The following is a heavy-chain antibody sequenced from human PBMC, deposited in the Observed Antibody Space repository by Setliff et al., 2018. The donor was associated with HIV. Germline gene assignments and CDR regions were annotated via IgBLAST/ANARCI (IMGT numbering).Heavy chain of an antibody. J-gene: IGHJ3*02. D-gene: IGHD4-17*01. CDR2: ISYDGSNK. V-gene: IGHV3-30*04. Sequence: GESLRLSCAASRFTFSSYTMHWVRQAPGKGLEWVAVISYDGSNKYYADSVKGRYTISRDNSRYTLYLQMNSLRAEDTAVYYCARPAVTTYDAFDIWGQGTRVTVSS. CDR3: ARPAVTTYDAFDI. CDR1: RFTFSSYT.